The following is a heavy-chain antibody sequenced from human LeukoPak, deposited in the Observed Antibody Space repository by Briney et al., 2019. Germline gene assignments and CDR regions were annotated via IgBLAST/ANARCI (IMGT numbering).Heavy chain of an antibody. Sequence: GSLRLSCAASGFTFHNNGMSWVRQAPGKGLEWVSAISGSSRSTYHAESVKGRFTISRDNSKNTLYLQMNSLRAEDTAVYYCAREGSLVAFDYWGQGTLVTVSS. V-gene: IGHV3-23*01. CDR2: ISGSSRST. CDR3: AREGSLVAFDY. J-gene: IGHJ4*02. CDR1: GFTFHNNG.